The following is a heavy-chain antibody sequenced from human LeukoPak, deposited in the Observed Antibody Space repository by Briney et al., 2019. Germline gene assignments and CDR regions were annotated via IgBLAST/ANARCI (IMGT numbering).Heavy chain of an antibody. Sequence: GGSLRLSCAASGFTFSFYTMNWVRQAPGKGLEWVSSITEDSSYIYYADSVKGRFTISRDNAKNSLYLQMNSLRAEDTAVYYCARDWDWKFAFDIWGQGTMVTVSS. V-gene: IGHV3-21*01. D-gene: IGHD1-1*01. CDR1: GFTFSFYT. CDR3: ARDWDWKFAFDI. J-gene: IGHJ3*02. CDR2: ITEDSSYI.